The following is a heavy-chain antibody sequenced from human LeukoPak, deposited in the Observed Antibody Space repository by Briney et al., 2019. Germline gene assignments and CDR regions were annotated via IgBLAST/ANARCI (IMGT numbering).Heavy chain of an antibody. Sequence: ASVKVSCKASGYTFTGYYMHWVRQAPGQGLEWMGWINPNSGGTNYAQKFQGRVTMTRDTSISTAYMELSRLRSDDTAVYYCARGEADYYDSSGYSSTSEYFHHWGQGTLVTVSS. V-gene: IGHV1-2*02. CDR3: ARGEADYYDSSGYSSTSEYFHH. CDR1: GYTFTGYY. J-gene: IGHJ1*01. D-gene: IGHD3-22*01. CDR2: INPNSGGT.